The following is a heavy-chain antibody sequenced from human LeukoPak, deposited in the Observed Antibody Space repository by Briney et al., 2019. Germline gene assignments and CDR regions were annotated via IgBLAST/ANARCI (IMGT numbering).Heavy chain of an antibody. CDR3: GRADRLHGGPYLIGP. V-gene: IGHV1-2*02. J-gene: IGHJ5*02. CDR1: GYSFTDYY. Sequence: ASVKVSCKTSGYSFTDYYMHWVRQAPGQGLEWMGWINPSSGDTSSAQKFQGRVTMTRDTSITTVYMEVRWLTSDDTAVYYCGRADRLHGGPYLIGPWGQGTLVTVSS. CDR2: INPSSGDT. D-gene: IGHD2-21*01.